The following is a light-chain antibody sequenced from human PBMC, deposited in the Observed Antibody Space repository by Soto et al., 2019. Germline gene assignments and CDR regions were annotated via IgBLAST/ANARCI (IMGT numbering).Light chain of an antibody. CDR2: VNS. J-gene: IGLJ2*01. CDR1: SSNIGAGYN. CDR3: QSYDSSLSGFVV. Sequence: QSVLTQPPSVSGAPGQRVTISCTGSSSNIGAGYNVHWYQQLPGTAPKLLIYVNSNRPSGVPDRFSGSKSSTSASLAITGLQAEDEADYYCQSYDSSLSGFVVFGGGTKLTVL. V-gene: IGLV1-40*01.